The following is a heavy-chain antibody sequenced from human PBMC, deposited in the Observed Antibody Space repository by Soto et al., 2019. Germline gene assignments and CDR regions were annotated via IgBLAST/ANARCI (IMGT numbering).Heavy chain of an antibody. CDR2: TYYRSKWYN. Sequence: SQTLSLTCAISGDSVSSNSVAWNWIRQSPSRGLEWLGRTYYRSKWYNDFAPSVKSRITINADTSKNQFSLQLNSVTPEDTAVYYCARNGSKQYLSHFGFWGQGTLITFSS. V-gene: IGHV6-1*01. D-gene: IGHD2-2*02. CDR1: GDSVSSNSVA. CDR3: ARNGSKQYLSHFGF. J-gene: IGHJ4*02.